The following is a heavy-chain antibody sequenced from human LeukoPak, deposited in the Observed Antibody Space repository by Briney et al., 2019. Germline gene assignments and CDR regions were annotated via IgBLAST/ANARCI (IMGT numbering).Heavy chain of an antibody. Sequence: SQTLSLTCTVSGGSISSGDYYWSWIRQPPGKGLEWIGYIYYSGSTYYNPSLKSRVTTSVDTSKNQFSLKLSSVTAADTAVYYCARGVVSGYDLGTIDYWGQGTLVTVSS. D-gene: IGHD5-12*01. CDR2: IYYSGST. J-gene: IGHJ4*02. CDR1: GGSISSGDYY. CDR3: ARGVVSGYDLGTIDY. V-gene: IGHV4-30-4*01.